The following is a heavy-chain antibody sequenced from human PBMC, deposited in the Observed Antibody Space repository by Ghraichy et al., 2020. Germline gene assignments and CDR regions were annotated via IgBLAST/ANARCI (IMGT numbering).Heavy chain of an antibody. J-gene: IGHJ4*02. CDR2: ISSSSSYI. V-gene: IGHV3-21*01. CDR1: GFTFSSYS. Sequence: AGSLRLSCAASGFTFSSYSMNWVRQAPGKGLEWVSSISSSSSYIYYADSVKGRFTISRDNAKNSLYLQMNSLRAEDTAVYYCARERWQQLDPEDYWGQGTLVTVSS. CDR3: ARERWQQLDPEDY. D-gene: IGHD6-13*01.